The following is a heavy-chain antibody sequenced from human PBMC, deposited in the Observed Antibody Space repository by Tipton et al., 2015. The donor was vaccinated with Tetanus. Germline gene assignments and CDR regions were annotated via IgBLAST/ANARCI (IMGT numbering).Heavy chain of an antibody. V-gene: IGHV4-61*05. J-gene: IGHJ4*02. Sequence: TLSLTCTVSGASISSSRRFDCGWIRQPPGKGLEWIGYIYYSGSTNYNPSLKSRVTISVDTSKNQFSLKLSSVTAADTAVYYCARGTGDYWGQGTLVTVSS. D-gene: IGHD1-1*01. CDR3: ARGTGDY. CDR2: IYYSGST. CDR1: GASISSSRRFD.